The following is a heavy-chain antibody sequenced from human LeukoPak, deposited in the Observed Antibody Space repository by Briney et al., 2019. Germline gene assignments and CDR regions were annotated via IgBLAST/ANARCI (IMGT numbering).Heavy chain of an antibody. J-gene: IGHJ5*01. CDR3: ARGTAAAANRNWFDS. V-gene: IGHV3-23*01. Sequence: GGSLRLSCAASGFMFSRYAMIWVRQTPGQGLEWVSAITETGAGTYYADSVKGRFTMSRDNSRNTVYLQMDSLRAEDTAVYFCARGTAAAANRNWFDSWGQGTLVTVSS. D-gene: IGHD6-13*01. CDR1: GFMFSRYA. CDR2: ITETGAGT.